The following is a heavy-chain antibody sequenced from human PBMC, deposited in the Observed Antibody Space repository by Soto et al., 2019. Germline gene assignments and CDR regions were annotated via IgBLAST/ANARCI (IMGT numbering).Heavy chain of an antibody. CDR1: GFTFNSHA. V-gene: IGHV3-23*01. CDR2: ISGGGATT. D-gene: IGHD6-19*01. CDR3: AKRAGYSSDPFDY. J-gene: IGHJ4*02. Sequence: GESLKISCSASGFTFNSHAMSWVRQTPGTGLEWVSGISGGGATTYYAASVKGRFTISRDNSKNTLYLQINSLRAEGTALYYCAKRAGYSSDPFDYWGQGTLVTVSS.